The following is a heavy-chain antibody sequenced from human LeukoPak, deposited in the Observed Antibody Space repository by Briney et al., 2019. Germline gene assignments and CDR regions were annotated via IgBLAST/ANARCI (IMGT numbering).Heavy chain of an antibody. CDR1: GFTFSSYS. Sequence: PGGSLRLSCAASGFTFSSYSMNWVRQAPGKGLEWVSSISSSSYIYYAGSVKGRFTISRDNAKNSLYLQMNSLRAEDTAVYYCAREWYCSSTNCYGGFDYWGQGTLVTVSS. CDR3: AREWYCSSTNCYGGFDY. V-gene: IGHV3-21*01. J-gene: IGHJ4*02. CDR2: ISSSSYI. D-gene: IGHD2-2*01.